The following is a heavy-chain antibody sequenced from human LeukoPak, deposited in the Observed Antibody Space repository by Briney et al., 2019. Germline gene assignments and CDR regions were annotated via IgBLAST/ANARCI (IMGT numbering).Heavy chain of an antibody. D-gene: IGHD6-19*01. CDR2: IIPISGIA. CDR3: ARAYSSGTGFDY. Sequence: GASVKVSCKASGGTFSSYAISWVRQAPGQGLEWMGRIIPISGIANYAQKFQGRVTITADKSTSTAYMELSSLRSEDTAVYYCARAYSSGTGFDYWGQGTLATVSS. J-gene: IGHJ4*02. CDR1: GGTFSSYA. V-gene: IGHV1-69*04.